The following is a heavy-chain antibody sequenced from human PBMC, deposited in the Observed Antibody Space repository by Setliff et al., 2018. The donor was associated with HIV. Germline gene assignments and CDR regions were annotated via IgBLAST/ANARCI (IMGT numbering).Heavy chain of an antibody. CDR2: IYYSYSSGST. CDR1: AGSISSSNHY. CDR3: ASELQGHSSSWPNY. D-gene: IGHD6-13*01. J-gene: IGHJ4*02. V-gene: IGHV4-39*07. Sequence: PSETLSLTCTVSAGSISSSNHYWGWIRQPPGKGLEWIGSIYYSYSSGSTYYNPSLKSRVTISVDTSKNQFSLKLRSVTAADTAVYYCASELQGHSSSWPNYWGQGTLVTVSS.